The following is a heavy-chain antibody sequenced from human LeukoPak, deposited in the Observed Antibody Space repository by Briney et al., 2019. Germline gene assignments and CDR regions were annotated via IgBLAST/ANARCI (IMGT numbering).Heavy chain of an antibody. J-gene: IGHJ4*02. CDR2: IWYDGSVK. CDR1: GLTFADYT. CDR3: AKNGPKFSGSFYFDY. Sequence: PGGSLRLSCAASGLTFADYTMHWVRQAPGKGLEWVAFIWYDGSVKYYADFVKGRFTISRDNSKNTLYLQMISLRVEDTAVYFCAKNGPKFSGSFYFDYWGQGTLVTVSS. V-gene: IGHV3-30*02. D-gene: IGHD2-8*01.